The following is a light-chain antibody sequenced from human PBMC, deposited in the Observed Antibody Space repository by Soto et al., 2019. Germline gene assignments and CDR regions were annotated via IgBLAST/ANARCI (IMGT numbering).Light chain of an antibody. CDR1: SRDVGGYNY. CDR3: ISYAGTNIV. V-gene: IGLV2-8*01. Sequence: QSVLTQPPSASGSPGQSVTISCTGTSRDVGGYNYVSWYQQHPGKAPKLMIFEVTQRPAGVPDRFSGSKSGNTASLTVSGLQAEDEADYYCISYAGTNIVFGGGTKVTVL. J-gene: IGLJ2*01. CDR2: EVT.